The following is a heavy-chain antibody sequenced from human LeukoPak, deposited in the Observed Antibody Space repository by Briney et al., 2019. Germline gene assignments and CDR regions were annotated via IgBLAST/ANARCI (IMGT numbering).Heavy chain of an antibody. Sequence: QPGRSLRLSCTASGFTFGDYAMSWFRQAPGKGLEWVGFIRSKAYGGTTEYAASVKGRFTISRDDSKSIAYLQMNSLKTEDTAVYYCTTADSGSDFDYWGQGTLVTVSS. CDR1: GFTFGDYA. D-gene: IGHD1-26*01. V-gene: IGHV3-49*03. CDR3: TTADSGSDFDY. CDR2: IRSKAYGGTT. J-gene: IGHJ4*02.